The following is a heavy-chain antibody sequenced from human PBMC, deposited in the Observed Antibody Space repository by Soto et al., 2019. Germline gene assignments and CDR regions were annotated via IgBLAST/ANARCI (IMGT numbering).Heavy chain of an antibody. CDR1: GYTFTRYG. J-gene: IGHJ4*02. CDR3: PRERYGDY. Sequence: QVHLVQSGAEVKKPGASVKVSCKGSGYTFTRYGISWVRHAPGQGLEWMGWISAHNHNTNYAEKLQGRVTVTTDTSTSTAYMELRRLRSDDTAVYYCPRERYGDYWGQGTLVTVSS. V-gene: IGHV1-18*01. D-gene: IGHD4-17*01. CDR2: ISAHNHNT.